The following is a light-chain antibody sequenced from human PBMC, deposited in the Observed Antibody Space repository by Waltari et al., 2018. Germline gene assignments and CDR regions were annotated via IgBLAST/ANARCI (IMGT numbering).Light chain of an antibody. V-gene: IGLV1-47*01. CDR1: SSHIRSHF. CDR2: RNN. J-gene: IGLJ2*01. CDR3: AAWDDSLSGPV. Sequence: QSVLTQPPSASGTPGQRATISCSGSSSHIRSHFVYWYQQLPGTAPKLLIYRNNQRPSGVPDRFSGSKSGTSASLAISGLRSEDEADYYCAAWDDSLSGPVFGGGTKMTVL.